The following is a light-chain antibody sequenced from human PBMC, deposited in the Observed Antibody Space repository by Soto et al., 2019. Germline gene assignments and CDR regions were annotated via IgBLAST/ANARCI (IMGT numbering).Light chain of an antibody. Sequence: ETVMTQSPATLSLSPGERATLSCRASQSINTYLGWYQQKPGQAPRLLIYGASTRATGIPDRFSGSGSGTDFTLTISRLEPEDFAVYYCQQYSSSPSITFGQGTRLEIK. CDR2: GAS. CDR1: QSINTY. V-gene: IGKV3-20*01. CDR3: QQYSSSPSIT. J-gene: IGKJ5*01.